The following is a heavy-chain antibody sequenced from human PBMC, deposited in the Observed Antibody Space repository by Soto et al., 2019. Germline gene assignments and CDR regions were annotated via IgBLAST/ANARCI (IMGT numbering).Heavy chain of an antibody. D-gene: IGHD2-21*02. CDR1: GGTFSSKA. CDR2: IIPIFGTA. CDR3: AILHCGGDCYSPHFDY. Sequence: QVQLVQSGAEVKKPGSSVKVSCKASGGTFSSKAISWVRQAPGQGLEWMGGIIPIFGTANYAQKFQGRVTITADESTSTAYMELSSLRSDDTAVYYCAILHCGGDCYSPHFDYWGQGTLVTVSS. V-gene: IGHV1-69*01. J-gene: IGHJ4*02.